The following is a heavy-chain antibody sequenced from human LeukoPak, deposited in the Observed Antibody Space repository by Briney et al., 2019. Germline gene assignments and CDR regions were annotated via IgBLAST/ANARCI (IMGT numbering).Heavy chain of an antibody. J-gene: IGHJ6*03. CDR2: ISGSGGST. Sequence: GGSLRLSCAASGFTFSSYAMSWVRQAPGKGLEWVSAISGSGGSTYYADSVKGRFTISRDNSKNTPYLQMNSLRAEDTAVYYCAKKEELLLPNYYCYYYYMDVWGKGTTVTVSS. CDR3: AKKEELLLPNYYCYYYYMDV. D-gene: IGHD2-15*01. CDR1: GFTFSSYA. V-gene: IGHV3-23*01.